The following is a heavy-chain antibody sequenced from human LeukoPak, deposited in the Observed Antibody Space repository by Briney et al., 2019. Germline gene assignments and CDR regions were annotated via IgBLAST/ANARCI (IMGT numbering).Heavy chain of an antibody. Sequence: PSETLSPPPPLSGGAPISSSYYWGWVRHPPPKGLEWVGGIYYSGSTYYNPSLKSRVTISVDTSKNQFSLKLSSVTAADTAVYYCARPSYYYGSGSYNFDYWGQGTLVTVSS. J-gene: IGHJ4*02. CDR1: GGAPISSSYY. V-gene: IGHV4-39*01. CDR2: IYYSGST. D-gene: IGHD3-10*01. CDR3: ARPSYYYGSGSYNFDY.